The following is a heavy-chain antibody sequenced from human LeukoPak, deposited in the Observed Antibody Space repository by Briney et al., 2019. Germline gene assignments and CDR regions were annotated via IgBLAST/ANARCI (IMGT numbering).Heavy chain of an antibody. Sequence: GGSLRLSCAASGFTFSSYGMHWVRQAPGKGLEWVAVISYDGSNKYYADSVKGRFTISRDNSKNTLYLQMNSLRAEDTAVYYCAKDGREYGDYACDYWGQGTLATVSS. V-gene: IGHV3-30*18. CDR1: GFTFSSYG. D-gene: IGHD4-17*01. CDR2: ISYDGSNK. J-gene: IGHJ4*02. CDR3: AKDGREYGDYACDY.